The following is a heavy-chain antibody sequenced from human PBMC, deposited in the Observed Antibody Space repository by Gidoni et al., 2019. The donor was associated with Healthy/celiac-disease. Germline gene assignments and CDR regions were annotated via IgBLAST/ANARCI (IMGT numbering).Heavy chain of an antibody. J-gene: IGHJ4*02. V-gene: IGHV4-39*07. D-gene: IGHD5-12*01. CDR2: IYYSGST. CDR3: AGGRDGYNFDY. Sequence: QLQLQESGPGLVKPSETLSLTCTVPGGSISSSSYYWGWIRQPPGKGLEWIGSIYYSGSTYYNPSLKSRVTISVDTSKNQFSLKLSSVTAADTAVYYCAGGRDGYNFDYWGQGTLVTVSS. CDR1: GGSISSSSYY.